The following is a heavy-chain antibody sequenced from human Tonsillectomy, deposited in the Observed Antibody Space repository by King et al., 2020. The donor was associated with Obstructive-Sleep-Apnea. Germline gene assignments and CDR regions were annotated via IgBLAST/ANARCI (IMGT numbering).Heavy chain of an antibody. D-gene: IGHD1-26*01. CDR3: ARVYGGTSNAFDI. CDR1: GFTFSDHY. Sequence: VQLVESGGGLVQPGGSLRLSCAASGFTFSDHYMDWVRQAPGKGLEWVGRSRNKAKRYTTEYAASVRGRCTISRDDSKSSLFLQANSLKTEDTAVYYCARVYGGTSNAFDIWGQGTMVTVSS. CDR2: SRNKAKRYTT. J-gene: IGHJ3*02. V-gene: IGHV3-72*01.